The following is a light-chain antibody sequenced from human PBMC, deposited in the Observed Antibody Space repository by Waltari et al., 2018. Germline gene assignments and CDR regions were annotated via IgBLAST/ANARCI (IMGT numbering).Light chain of an antibody. CDR3: HQSFNLPWT. CDR1: QNIENY. V-gene: IGKV1-39*01. CDR2: GAS. J-gene: IGKJ1*01. Sequence: DIQMTQSPSSLSASVGDRVVITCRASQNIENYLNWYQLKPGKAPILLIYGASNLPSGVPARFSGGGSGTDFTLTITSLQPEDCATYFCHQSFNLPWTFGQGTKVEVK.